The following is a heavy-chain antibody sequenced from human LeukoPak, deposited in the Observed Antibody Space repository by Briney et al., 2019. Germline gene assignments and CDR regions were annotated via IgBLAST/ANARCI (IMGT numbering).Heavy chain of an antibody. D-gene: IGHD3-10*01. CDR3: ARDGGYGSGAFDI. Sequence: SETLSLTCTVSGGSISSYYWSWVRQPPGKGLEWIWYIYYSGSTNYTPSLKSRVTISVDTSKNQFSLKLSSVTAADTAVYYCARDGGYGSGAFDIWGQGTMVTVSS. CDR1: GGSISSYY. CDR2: IYYSGST. J-gene: IGHJ3*02. V-gene: IGHV4-59*01.